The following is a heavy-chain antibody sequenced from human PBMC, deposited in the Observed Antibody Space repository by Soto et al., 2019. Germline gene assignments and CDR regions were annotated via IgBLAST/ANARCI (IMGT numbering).Heavy chain of an antibody. Sequence: GGSLRLSCAASGFTFSNAWMNWVRQAPGKGLEWVGRIKSKTDGGTTDYAAPVKGRFTISRDDSKNTLYLQMNSLKTEDTAVYYCTTAAWQLVNDFDYWGQGTLVTVSS. CDR1: GFTFSNAW. CDR2: IKSKTDGGTT. D-gene: IGHD6-6*01. CDR3: TTAAWQLVNDFDY. J-gene: IGHJ4*02. V-gene: IGHV3-15*07.